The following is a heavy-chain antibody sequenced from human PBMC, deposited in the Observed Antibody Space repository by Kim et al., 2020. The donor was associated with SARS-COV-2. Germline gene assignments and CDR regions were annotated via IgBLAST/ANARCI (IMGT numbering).Heavy chain of an antibody. J-gene: IGHJ4*02. Sequence: GGSLRLSCAASGFTFSSYGMHWVRQAPGMGLEWVALIWYDGSNKYYGDSVQGRFTISRDSSKNTLFLQMDSLRVVDTAVYYCVRFGSSSGLDYWGQGTLVTVSS. CDR1: GFTFSSYG. D-gene: IGHD6-6*01. CDR3: VRFGSSSGLDY. V-gene: IGHV3-33*01. CDR2: IWYDGSNK.